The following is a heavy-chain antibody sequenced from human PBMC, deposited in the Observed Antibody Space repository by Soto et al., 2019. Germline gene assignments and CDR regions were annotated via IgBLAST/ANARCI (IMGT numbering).Heavy chain of an antibody. V-gene: IGHV1-69*13. CDR2: IIPIFGTA. CDR3: ATLVKKAAAGTHYYYYGMDV. D-gene: IGHD6-13*01. J-gene: IGHJ6*02. CDR1: GCTFSSYA. Sequence: GASVKVSCKASGCTFSSYAISWVRQAPGQGLEWMGGIIPIFGTANYAQKFQGRVTITADESTSTAYMELSSLRSEDTAVYYCATLVKKAAAGTHYYYYGMDVWGQGTTVTVSS.